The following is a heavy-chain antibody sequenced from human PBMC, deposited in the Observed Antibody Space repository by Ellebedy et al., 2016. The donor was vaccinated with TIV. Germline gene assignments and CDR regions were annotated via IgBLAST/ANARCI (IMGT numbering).Heavy chain of an antibody. CDR2: INHSGST. V-gene: IGHV4-34*01. CDR3: ARGTRRSMLLRWFDP. J-gene: IGHJ5*02. D-gene: IGHD2-15*01. CDR1: GGSFGGYY. Sequence: MPSETLSLTCAVYGGSFGGYYWSWIRQPPGKGLEWIGEINHSGSTNYNPSLKSRVTISVDTSKNQFSLKLSSVTAADTAVYYCARGTRRSMLLRWFDPWGQGTLVTVSS.